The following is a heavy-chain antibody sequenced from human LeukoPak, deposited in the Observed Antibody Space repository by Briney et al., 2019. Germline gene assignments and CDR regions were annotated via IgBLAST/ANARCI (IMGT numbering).Heavy chain of an antibody. J-gene: IGHJ4*02. CDR2: FYHTGST. CDR3: ATSIGWPNVFDH. Sequence: SETLSLTYTVSGGSITTYYWTWIRQTPDKGLQFIGSFYHTGSTNYNPSLESADTISEDTSKNQLSLELRSVTAADTAVYYCATSIGWPNVFDHWGEGILVTVSS. V-gene: IGHV4-59*01. D-gene: IGHD2-21*01. CDR1: GGSITTYY.